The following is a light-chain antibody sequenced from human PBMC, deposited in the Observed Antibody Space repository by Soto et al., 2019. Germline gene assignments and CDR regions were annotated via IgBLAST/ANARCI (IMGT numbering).Light chain of an antibody. J-gene: IGKJ4*01. V-gene: IGKV1-5*03. Sequence: DIQMTQSPSTLSASVGDRVTITCRASQSIGTWLAWYQQKPGNAPKLLLYKASSLEGVVSSRFSGSGSGTDFNTTISSLKPDDFATDSCQQYNTYPLTFGGGTTVEIK. CDR2: KAS. CDR1: QSIGTW. CDR3: QQYNTYPLT.